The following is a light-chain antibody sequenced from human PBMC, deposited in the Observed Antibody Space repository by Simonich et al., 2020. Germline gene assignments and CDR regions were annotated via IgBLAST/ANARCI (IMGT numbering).Light chain of an antibody. CDR3: CSYAGSSTVV. CDR2: EGS. Sequence: QSALTQPASVSGSPGQSITISCTGTSSDVGSYNLVSWYKQHPVKAPKLMIYEGSKRPSGVSNRFSGSKSGNTASLTISGLQAEDEADYYCCSYAGSSTVVFGGGTKLTVL. CDR1: SSDVGSYNL. J-gene: IGLJ2*01. V-gene: IGLV2-23*01.